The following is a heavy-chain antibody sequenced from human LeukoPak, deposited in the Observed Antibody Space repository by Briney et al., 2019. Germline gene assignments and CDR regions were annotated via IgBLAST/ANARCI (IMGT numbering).Heavy chain of an antibody. J-gene: IGHJ4*02. V-gene: IGHV3-23*01. CDR1: GFTFSSFA. D-gene: IGHD3-22*01. Sequence: PGGSLRLSCAASGFTFSSFAMSWVRQAPGNGLEWVSGISSNSVPRTYYTDSVKGRFTISRDNSKDTLNLEMNSLRAEDTAVYYCAAAGRGDSSGYYYWGQGTLVTVSS. CDR2: ISSNSVPRT. CDR3: AAAGRGDSSGYYY.